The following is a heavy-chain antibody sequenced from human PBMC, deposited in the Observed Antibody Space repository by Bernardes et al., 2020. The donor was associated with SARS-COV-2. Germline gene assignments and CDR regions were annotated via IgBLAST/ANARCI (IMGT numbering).Heavy chain of an antibody. J-gene: IGHJ5*02. CDR1: GYKFSTYW. V-gene: IGHV5-51*01. D-gene: IGHD2-15*01. CDR3: ARAGSSGGTPRDWLDP. Sequence: GESLTISCQGYGYKFSTYWIGWVRQMPGTGLEWMGIIYPGGFDVRYSPSFQGQVTISADSSINTAYLQWNSLKASDTAIYYCARAGSSGGTPRDWLDPWGQGTLVTGSS. CDR2: IYPGGFDV.